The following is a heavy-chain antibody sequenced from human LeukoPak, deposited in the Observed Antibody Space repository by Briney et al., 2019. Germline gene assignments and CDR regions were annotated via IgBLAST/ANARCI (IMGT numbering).Heavy chain of an antibody. J-gene: IGHJ3*02. CDR2: IYHSGST. Sequence: SETLSLTCTVSGGSISSGGYYWSWIRQPPGKGLEWIGYIYHSGSTYYNPSLKSRVTISVDRSKNQFSLKLSSVTAADTAVYYCARVQFEVSDAFDIWGQGTMVTVSS. CDR3: ARVQFEVSDAFDI. CDR1: GGSISSGGYY. D-gene: IGHD3-9*01. V-gene: IGHV4-30-2*01.